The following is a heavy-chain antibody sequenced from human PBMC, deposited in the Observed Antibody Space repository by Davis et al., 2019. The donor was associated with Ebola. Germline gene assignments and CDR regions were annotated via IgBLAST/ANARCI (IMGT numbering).Heavy chain of an antibody. CDR3: ARAYDSSRGLDV. V-gene: IGHV1-69*05. CDR1: GGTFSSYA. Sequence: SVKVSCKASGGTFSSYAISWVRQAPGQGLEWMGGIIPIFGTANYAQKFQGRLTMTRDTSTTTVYMELSSLSSEDTAVYYCARAYDSSRGLDVWGQGATVSVS. J-gene: IGHJ6*02. CDR2: IIPIFGTA. D-gene: IGHD3-22*01.